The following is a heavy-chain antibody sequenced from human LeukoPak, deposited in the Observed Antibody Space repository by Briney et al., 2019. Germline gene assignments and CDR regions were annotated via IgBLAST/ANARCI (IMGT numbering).Heavy chain of an antibody. Sequence: ASETLSLTCTVSGGSVSSYYWSWIRQPPGKGLEWIGYIYYSGSTNYNPSLKSRVTISVDTSKNQFSLKLSSVTAADTAVYYCARVNLRPFSYGLNDAFDIWGQGTMVTVSS. CDR3: ARVNLRPFSYGLNDAFDI. V-gene: IGHV4-59*02. CDR2: IYYSGST. CDR1: GGSVSSYY. J-gene: IGHJ3*02. D-gene: IGHD5-18*01.